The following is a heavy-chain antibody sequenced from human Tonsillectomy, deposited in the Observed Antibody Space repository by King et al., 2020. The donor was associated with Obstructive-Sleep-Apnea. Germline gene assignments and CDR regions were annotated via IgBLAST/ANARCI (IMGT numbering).Heavy chain of an antibody. CDR3: ARERYYDFWSGYWGYFDY. J-gene: IGHJ4*02. Sequence: LVQSGAEVKKPGASVKVSCKASGYTFTSYNINWVRQAPVQGLEWMGWISAYNGNTNYAQKVQGRVTMTTDTSTSTAYMELRSLRSDDTAVYYCARERYYDFWSGYWGYFDYWGQGTLVTVSS. V-gene: IGHV1-18*04. CDR1: GYTFTSYN. CDR2: ISAYNGNT. D-gene: IGHD3-3*01.